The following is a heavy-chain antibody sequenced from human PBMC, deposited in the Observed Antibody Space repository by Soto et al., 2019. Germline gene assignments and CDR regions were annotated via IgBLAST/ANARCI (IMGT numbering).Heavy chain of an antibody. J-gene: IGHJ6*02. Sequence: ASVKVSCKASGYTFTSYGISWVRQAPGQGLEWMGWISAYNGNTNYAQKLQGRVTMTTDTSTSTAYMELRSLRSDDTAVYYCARYCSSTSCLNYYYYGMDVWGQGTTVTVSS. CDR3: ARYCSSTSCLNYYYYGMDV. V-gene: IGHV1-18*04. D-gene: IGHD2-2*01. CDR2: ISAYNGNT. CDR1: GYTFTSYG.